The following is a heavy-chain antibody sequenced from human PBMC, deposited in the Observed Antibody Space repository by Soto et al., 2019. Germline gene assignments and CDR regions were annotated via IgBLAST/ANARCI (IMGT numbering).Heavy chain of an antibody. J-gene: IGHJ6*02. V-gene: IGHV3-15*01. CDR1: GFTFSNSW. D-gene: IGHD3-3*01. CDR3: TTAPEPSITIFGVVTPGHYYYYGMHV. CDR2: IKSKTDGGTT. Sequence: GSLRLSCAASGFTFSNSWMSWVRQAPGKGLEWVGRIKSKTDGGTTDYAAPVKGRFTISRDDSKNTLYLQMNSLNTEDTAVYYCTTAPEPSITIFGVVTPGHYYYYGMHVWGQGTTVTVSS.